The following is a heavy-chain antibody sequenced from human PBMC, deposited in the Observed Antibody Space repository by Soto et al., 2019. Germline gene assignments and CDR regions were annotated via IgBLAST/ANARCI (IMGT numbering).Heavy chain of an antibody. CDR2: MYSGGAT. D-gene: IGHD3-16*02. Sequence: EVRLVESGGDLVQPGGSLRLSCAASGFSVSTNYMSWVRQAPGKGPEWVSFMYSGGATYYRDSVKGRFTISRDNSKNTLYLQINNLRAEDTAVYYCARYDRYWYFDLWGRGTLVTVAS. J-gene: IGHJ2*01. CDR3: ARYDRYWYFDL. V-gene: IGHV3-66*01. CDR1: GFSVSTNY.